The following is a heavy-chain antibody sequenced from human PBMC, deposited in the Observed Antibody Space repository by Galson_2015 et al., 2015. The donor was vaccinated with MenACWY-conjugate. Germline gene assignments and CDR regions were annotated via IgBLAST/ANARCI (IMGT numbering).Heavy chain of an antibody. CDR2: VNSDGSGT. J-gene: IGHJ6*03. V-gene: IGHV3-74*01. CDR1: GFTLSSYW. CDR3: ARSYVPGSDRKNYYKDV. Sequence: SLRLSCAASGFTLSSYWMHWVRHAPGKGLVWVSRVNSDGSGTGYADSVKGRFTISRDNAKNMLFAQLNSLKVEDTAVYYCARSYVPGSDRKNYYKDVWGRGTTVTVSS. D-gene: IGHD3-16*01.